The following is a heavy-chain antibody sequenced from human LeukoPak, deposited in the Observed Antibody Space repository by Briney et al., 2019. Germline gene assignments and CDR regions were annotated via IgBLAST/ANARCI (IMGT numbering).Heavy chain of an antibody. J-gene: IGHJ4*02. Sequence: GSLRLSCAASGFTFSSYAMSWVRQAPGKGLEWVSAISGSGGSTYYADPVKGRFTISRDNSKNTLYLQMNSLRAEDTAVYYCARDIGGIFDSWGQGTLVTVSS. CDR3: ARDIGGIFDS. D-gene: IGHD1-26*01. CDR1: GFTFSSYA. CDR2: ISGSGGST. V-gene: IGHV3-23*01.